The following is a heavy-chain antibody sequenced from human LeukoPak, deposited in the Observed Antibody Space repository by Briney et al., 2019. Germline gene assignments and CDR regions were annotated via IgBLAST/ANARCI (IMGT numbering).Heavy chain of an antibody. D-gene: IGHD6-19*01. J-gene: IGHJ4*02. V-gene: IGHV4-61*02. CDR1: GGSISSGSYY. CDR2: IYTSGST. Sequence: SETLSLTCTVSGGSISSGSYYWSWIRQPAGKGLEWIGRIYTSGSTNYNPSLKSRVTISVDTSKNQFSLKLSSVTAADTAVYYCAREEQWLVRSLDYWGQGTLVTVSS. CDR3: AREEQWLVRSLDY.